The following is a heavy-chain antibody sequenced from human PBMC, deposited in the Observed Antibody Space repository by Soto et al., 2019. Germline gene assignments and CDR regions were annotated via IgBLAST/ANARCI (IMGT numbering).Heavy chain of an antibody. D-gene: IGHD4-4*01. CDR2: IYPGDSDT. CDR1: GYSFTSYW. J-gene: IGHJ5*02. Sequence: GESLKISCKGSGYSFTSYWIGWVRQMPGKGLEWMGIIYPGDSDTRYSPSFQGQVTISADKSISTAYLQWSSLKASDTAMYYCARRELTVTTKSGWFDPWGQGTLVTVSS. CDR3: ARRELTVTTKSGWFDP. V-gene: IGHV5-51*01.